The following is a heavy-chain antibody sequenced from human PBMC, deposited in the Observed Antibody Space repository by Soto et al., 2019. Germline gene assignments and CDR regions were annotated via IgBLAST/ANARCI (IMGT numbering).Heavy chain of an antibody. J-gene: IGHJ6*02. CDR1: GFTFSSYA. CDR3: TRPQLPGYYYYGMDV. CDR2: ISYDGSNK. V-gene: IGHV3-30-3*01. D-gene: IGHD2-2*01. Sequence: SLRLSCAASGFTFSSYAMHWVRQAPGKGLEWVAVISYDGSNKYYADSVKGRFTISRDNSKNTLYLQMNSLRAEDTAVYYCTRPQLPGYYYYGMDVWGQGTTVTVSS.